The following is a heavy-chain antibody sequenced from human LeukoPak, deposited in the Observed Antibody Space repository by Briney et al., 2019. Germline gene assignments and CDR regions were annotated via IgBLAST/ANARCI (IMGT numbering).Heavy chain of an antibody. V-gene: IGHV1-69*05. J-gene: IGHJ4*02. D-gene: IGHD3-16*01. CDR3: ARDLDGGS. Sequence: GASVKVSCKASGYTFTSYDISWVRQAPGQGLEWMGGIIPIFGTANYAQKFQGRVTITTDESTSTAYMELSSLRSEDTAVYYCARDLDGGSWGQGTLVTVSS. CDR1: GYTFTSYD. CDR2: IIPIFGTA.